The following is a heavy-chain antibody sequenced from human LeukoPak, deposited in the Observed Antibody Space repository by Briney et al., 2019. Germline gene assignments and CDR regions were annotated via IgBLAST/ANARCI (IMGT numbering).Heavy chain of an antibody. V-gene: IGHV3-48*01. CDR3: ARDRHKYNYDSGGYPPY. J-gene: IGHJ4*02. CDR2: ISSSSSTI. D-gene: IGHD3-22*01. Sequence: GGSLRLSCAASGFTFSSYSMLWVRQAPGKGLEWVSYISSSSSTIYYADSVKGRFTISRDNAKNSLYLQMNTLRAEDTAVYYCARDRHKYNYDSGGYPPYWGQGTLVTVSS. CDR1: GFTFSSYS.